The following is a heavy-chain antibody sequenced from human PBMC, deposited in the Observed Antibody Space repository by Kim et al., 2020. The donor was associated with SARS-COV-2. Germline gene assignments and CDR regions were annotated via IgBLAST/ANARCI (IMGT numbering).Heavy chain of an antibody. Sequence: ASVKVSCKASGYTFTSYGISWVRQAPGQGLEWMGWISAYNGNTNYAQKLQGRVTMTTDTSTSTAYMELRSLRSDDTAVYYCARDRRWLQLRLGGGLFDYWGQGTLVTVSS. J-gene: IGHJ4*02. D-gene: IGHD5-12*01. CDR2: ISAYNGNT. CDR3: ARDRRWLQLRLGGGLFDY. CDR1: GYTFTSYG. V-gene: IGHV1-18*04.